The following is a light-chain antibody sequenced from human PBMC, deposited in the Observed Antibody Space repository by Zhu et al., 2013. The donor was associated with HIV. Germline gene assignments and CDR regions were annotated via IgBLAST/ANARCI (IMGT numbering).Light chain of an antibody. CDR1: QSVSSN. CDR2: GAS. V-gene: IGKV3-15*01. CDR3: QQYSDWPPMHT. Sequence: EIVLTQSPATLSLSPGERATLSCRASQSVSSNLAWYQQKPGQAPRLLMYGASTRATGIPVRFRGSGSGTEFTLTISSLQSEDFAVYYCQQYSDWPPMHTFGQGTKLEI. J-gene: IGKJ2*01.